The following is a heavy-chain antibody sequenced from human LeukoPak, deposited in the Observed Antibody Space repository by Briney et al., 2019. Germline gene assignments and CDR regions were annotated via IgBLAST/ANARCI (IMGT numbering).Heavy chain of an antibody. CDR1: GFTFSNAW. D-gene: IGHD3-3*01. J-gene: IGHJ6*02. Sequence: GGSLRLSCAASGFTFSNAWMSWVRQAPGKGLEWVGRIKSKTDGGTTDYAAPVKGRFTISRDDSKNTLYLQMNSLRAEDTAVYYCAKGYDFWSGYYVPLFLYYGMDVWGQGTTVTVSS. V-gene: IGHV3-15*01. CDR3: AKGYDFWSGYYVPLFLYYGMDV. CDR2: IKSKTDGGTT.